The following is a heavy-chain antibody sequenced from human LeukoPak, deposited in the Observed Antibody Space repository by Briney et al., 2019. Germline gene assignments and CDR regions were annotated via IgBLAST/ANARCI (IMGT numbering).Heavy chain of an antibody. D-gene: IGHD2-21*02. CDR1: GGSISSGGYY. Sequence: SETLSLTCTVSGGSISSGGYYWSWIRQHPGKGLEWIGYIYYSGSTYYNPPLKSRVTISVDTSKNQFSLKLSSVTAADTAVYYCACGGDPSPWDYWGQGTLVTVSS. J-gene: IGHJ4*02. V-gene: IGHV4-31*03. CDR3: ACGGDPSPWDY. CDR2: IYYSGST.